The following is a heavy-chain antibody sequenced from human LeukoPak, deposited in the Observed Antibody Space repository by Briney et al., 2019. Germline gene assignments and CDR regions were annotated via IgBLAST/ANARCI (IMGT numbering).Heavy chain of an antibody. CDR3: ARLPRWSRNWFDP. CDR1: GFTFSTYW. CDR2: ISYDGSNK. J-gene: IGHJ5*02. V-gene: IGHV3-30*03. Sequence: GGSLRLSCAASGFTFSTYWMTWVRQAPGKGLEWVAVISYDGSNKYYADSVKGRFTISRDNSKNTLYLQMNSLRAEDTAVYYCARLPRWSRNWFDPWGQGTLVTVSS. D-gene: IGHD4-23*01.